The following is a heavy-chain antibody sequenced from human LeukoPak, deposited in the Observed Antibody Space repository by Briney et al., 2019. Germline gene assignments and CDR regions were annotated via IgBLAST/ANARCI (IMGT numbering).Heavy chain of an antibody. Sequence: GGSLRLSCAASGFTFSSYEMNWVRQAPGKGLEWVSYISSSGSTIYYADSVKGRFTISRDNAKNSLYLQMNSLRAEDTAVYYCAREGRSIYYYYYMDVWGKGTTVTISS. J-gene: IGHJ6*03. CDR1: GFTFSSYE. CDR2: ISSSGSTI. CDR3: AREGRSIYYYYYMDV. V-gene: IGHV3-48*03. D-gene: IGHD6-6*01.